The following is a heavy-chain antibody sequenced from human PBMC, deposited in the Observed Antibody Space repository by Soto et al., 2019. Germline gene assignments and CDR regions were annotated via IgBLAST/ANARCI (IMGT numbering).Heavy chain of an antibody. CDR3: ARESSPLTYYDILTGYYSDYFDY. CDR2: ISYDGSNK. V-gene: IGHV3-30-3*01. Sequence: LEWVAVISYDGSNKYYADSVKGRFTISRDNSKNTLYLQVNSLRAEDTAVYYCARESSPLTYYDILTGYYSDYFDYWGQGTLVTVSS. J-gene: IGHJ4*02. D-gene: IGHD3-9*01.